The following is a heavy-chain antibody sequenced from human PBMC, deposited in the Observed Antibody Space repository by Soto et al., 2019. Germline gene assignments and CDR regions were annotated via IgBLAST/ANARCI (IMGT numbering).Heavy chain of an antibody. V-gene: IGHV4-30-4*01. D-gene: IGHD3-9*01. CDR3: ARDASHYDFLTGSYAFDI. Sequence: KPSETLSPTCTVSGGFISRGDYYWSWLRQPPVKGLEGIGYIYYSGSTYYNPSLKIRVTISVDTSKDHFSLKLRSVTAADTAVYYCARDASHYDFLTGSYAFDIWGPGTMVTVSS. CDR2: IYYSGST. CDR1: GGFISRGDYY. J-gene: IGHJ3*02.